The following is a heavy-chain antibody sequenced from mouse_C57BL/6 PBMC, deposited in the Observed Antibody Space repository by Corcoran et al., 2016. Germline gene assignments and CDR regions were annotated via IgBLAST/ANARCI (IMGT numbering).Heavy chain of an antibody. Sequence: EVQLQQSGPELVKPGASVKISCKASGYTFTDYYMNWVKQSHGKSLEWIGDINPNNGGTSYNQKFKGKATLTVDKSSSTAYMKLRSLTSEDSAVYYCARKGYSNPYYFDYWGQGTTLTVSS. D-gene: IGHD2-5*01. V-gene: IGHV1-26*01. CDR3: ARKGYSNPYYFDY. CDR1: GYTFTDYY. J-gene: IGHJ2*01. CDR2: INPNNGGT.